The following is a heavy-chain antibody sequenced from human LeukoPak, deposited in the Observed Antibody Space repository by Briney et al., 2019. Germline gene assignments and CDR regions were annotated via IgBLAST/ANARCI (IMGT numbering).Heavy chain of an antibody. Sequence: GASVKVSCKASGYTFTGFYMHWVRQAPGQGLEWMGWINPNSGGTNYAQKFQGRVTMTRDTSISTAYMELSRLRSDDTAVYYCARARVVILRGGPKGFDYWGQGTLVTVSS. D-gene: IGHD3-3*01. V-gene: IGHV1-2*02. J-gene: IGHJ4*02. CDR1: GYTFTGFY. CDR3: ARARVVILRGGPKGFDY. CDR2: INPNSGGT.